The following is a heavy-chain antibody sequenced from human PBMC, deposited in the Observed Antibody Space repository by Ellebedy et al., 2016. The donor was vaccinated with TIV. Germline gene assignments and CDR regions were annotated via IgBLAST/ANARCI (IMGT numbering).Heavy chain of an antibody. Sequence: MPSETLSLTCTVSGGSMENNNYYWGWIRQPPGKGLEWIGSLFYIGSIYYNPSLQSRVTISFDTSRNHFTLQLSSVTAADTAFYYCTRQDIVTMVYAVDYWGQGALVTVSA. CDR2: LFYIGSI. D-gene: IGHD2-8*01. CDR3: TRQDIVTMVYAVDY. V-gene: IGHV4-39*01. J-gene: IGHJ4*02. CDR1: GGSMENNNYY.